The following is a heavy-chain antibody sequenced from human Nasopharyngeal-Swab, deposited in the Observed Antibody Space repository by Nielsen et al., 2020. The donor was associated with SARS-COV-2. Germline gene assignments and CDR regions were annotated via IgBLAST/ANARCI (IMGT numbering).Heavy chain of an antibody. V-gene: IGHV4-59*01. D-gene: IGHD5-12*01. CDR2: IYYSGST. Sequence: WIRQPPGKGLEWIGYIYYSGSTSYNPSLKSRVTISVDTSKNQFSLKLSSVTAADTAVYYCARGGNYGLYSGYDPMATTYWYFDLWGRGTLVTVSS. J-gene: IGHJ2*01. CDR3: ARGGNYGLYSGYDPMATTYWYFDL.